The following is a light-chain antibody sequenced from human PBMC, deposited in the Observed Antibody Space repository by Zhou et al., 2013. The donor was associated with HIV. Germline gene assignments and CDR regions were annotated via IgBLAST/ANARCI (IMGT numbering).Light chain of an antibody. J-gene: IGKJ1*01. CDR2: GAS. CDR3: QQYALSPRT. V-gene: IGKV3-15*01. Sequence: EIVMTQSPATLSVSPGERAALSCRASQSVSSNLAWYQQKPGQAPRLLIYGASTRATGIPARFSGSGSGTDFTLTISRLEPEDFAVYSCQQYALSPRTFGQGTKVEIK. CDR1: QSVSSN.